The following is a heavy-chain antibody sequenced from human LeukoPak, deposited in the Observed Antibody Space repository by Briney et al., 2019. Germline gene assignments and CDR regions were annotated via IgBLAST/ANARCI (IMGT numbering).Heavy chain of an antibody. CDR1: GGSISSYY. CDR3: ASVSRGYYIDY. D-gene: IGHD3-22*01. J-gene: IGHJ4*02. V-gene: IGHV4-4*07. CDR2: IYSSGST. Sequence: SETLSLTRTVSGGSISSYYWSWIRQPAGQGLEWIGRIYSSGSTNYNPSIKSRVTMSVDTSKNQFSLRLSSVTAADTAMYYCASVSRGYYIDYWGQGTLVTVSS.